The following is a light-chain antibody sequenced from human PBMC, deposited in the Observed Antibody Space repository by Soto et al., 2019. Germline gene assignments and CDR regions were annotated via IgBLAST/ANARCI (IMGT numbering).Light chain of an antibody. CDR3: LLSYSDARGV. V-gene: IGLV7-46*01. CDR1: TGAVTSGHY. Sequence: QAVVTQEPSLTVSPGGTVTLTCGSSTGAVTSGHYPYWFQQKPGQAPRTLIYDTNNKRYWTPARFSGSLLGGKAALTLSGAQPEDEAEYYCLLSYSDARGVFGTGTKLTVL. J-gene: IGLJ1*01. CDR2: DTN.